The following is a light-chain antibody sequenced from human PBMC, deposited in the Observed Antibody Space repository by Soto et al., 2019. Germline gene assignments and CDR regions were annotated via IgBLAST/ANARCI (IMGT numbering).Light chain of an antibody. CDR2: GAS. CDR3: QQYGSSRGFT. V-gene: IGKV3-20*01. Sequence: EIVLTQSPGTLSLSPGERATLSCRASQSVSSSYLAWHQQKPGQAPRLLIYGASGRATGIPDRFSGSGSGTDFTLTISRLEPEDFAVYYCQQYGSSRGFTFGPGTKVDIK. CDR1: QSVSSSY. J-gene: IGKJ3*01.